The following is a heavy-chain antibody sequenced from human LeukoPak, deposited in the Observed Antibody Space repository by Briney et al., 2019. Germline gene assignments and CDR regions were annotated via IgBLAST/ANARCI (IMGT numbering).Heavy chain of an antibody. CDR3: ARDQNFHGSGGYYGIDC. CDR1: GYTFTGYY. CDR2: INPNNGGT. V-gene: IGHV1-2*02. J-gene: IGHJ4*02. Sequence: ASVKVSCKASGYTFTGYYIHWVRQAPGQGLEWIGWINPNNGGTNYAQKFQDRVTMTRDTSISTAYMELSRLTPDGTAVYYCARDQNFHGSGGYYGIDCWGQGTLVTVSS. D-gene: IGHD3-22*01.